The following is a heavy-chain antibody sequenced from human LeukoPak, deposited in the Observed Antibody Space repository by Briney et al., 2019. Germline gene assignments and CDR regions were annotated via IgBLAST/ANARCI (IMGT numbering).Heavy chain of an antibody. CDR3: ALNYYDSSGYSPLDY. CDR1: GYTFTSYA. D-gene: IGHD3-22*01. V-gene: IGHV1-3*01. Sequence: ASVKVSCKASGYTFTSYAMHWVRQAPGQRLEWMGWINAGNGNTKYSQKFQGRVTITRDTSASTAYMELSSPRSEDTAVYYCALNYYDSSGYSPLDYWGQGTLVTVSS. J-gene: IGHJ4*02. CDR2: INAGNGNT.